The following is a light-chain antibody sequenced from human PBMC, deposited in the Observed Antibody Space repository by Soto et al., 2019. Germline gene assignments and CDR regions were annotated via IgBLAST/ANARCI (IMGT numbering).Light chain of an antibody. Sequence: EIVMTQSPATLSLSPGERATLSCRASQSVSSYLAWYQQKPGQAPRLLIYAASTRATGVPARFSGSASGTEFTLTISSLQSEDFAVYYCQQYNIWPGTFGQGTKVEVK. V-gene: IGKV3-15*01. CDR2: AAS. J-gene: IGKJ1*01. CDR3: QQYNIWPGT. CDR1: QSVSSY.